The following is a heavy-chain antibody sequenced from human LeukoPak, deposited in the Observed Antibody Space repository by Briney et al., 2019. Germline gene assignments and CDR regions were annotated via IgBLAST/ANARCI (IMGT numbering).Heavy chain of an antibody. CDR1: GFTVSTNY. D-gene: IGHD1-1*01. J-gene: IGHJ4*02. CDR2: IYRGGST. CDR3: ARGGLETAVKYFFDY. V-gene: IGHV3-66*01. Sequence: GGSLRLSCTASGFTVSTNYVSWVRQAPGKGLDWVSTIYRGGSTYYADSVKGRFTISRDNSKNTVYLQINTLRVEDTAVYYCARGGLETAVKYFFDYWGQGTLVTVSS.